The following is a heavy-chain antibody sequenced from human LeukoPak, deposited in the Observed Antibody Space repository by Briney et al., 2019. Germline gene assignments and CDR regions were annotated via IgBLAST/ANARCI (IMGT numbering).Heavy chain of an antibody. Sequence: SETLSLTCTVSGASVSSSNYYWSWIRQPPGKGLEWIGYIYYSGSTNYNPSLKSRVTISVDTSKNQFSLKLSSVTAADTAVYYCARDYCTTTRCYPNYFDYWGQGTLVTVFS. D-gene: IGHD2-2*01. CDR2: IYYSGST. V-gene: IGHV4-61*01. CDR1: GASVSSSNYY. CDR3: ARDYCTTTRCYPNYFDY. J-gene: IGHJ4*02.